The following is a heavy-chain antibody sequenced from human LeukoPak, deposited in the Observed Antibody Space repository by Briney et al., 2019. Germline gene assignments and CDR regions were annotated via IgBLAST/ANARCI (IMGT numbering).Heavy chain of an antibody. CDR1: EFSFSTYW. V-gene: IGHV3-74*03. D-gene: IGHD6-19*01. J-gene: IGHJ1*01. CDR3: TRGPYSTGWFPAAAEYFQH. CDR2: INGNGRST. Sequence: SGGSLRLSCAASEFSFSTYWMLWVRQTPGKGLEWISRINGNGRSTTYAEAAKGRFTISRDNAKNTLFLQLNRLRAEDTAVYYCTRGPYSTGWFPAAAEYFQHWGQGTLVTVSS.